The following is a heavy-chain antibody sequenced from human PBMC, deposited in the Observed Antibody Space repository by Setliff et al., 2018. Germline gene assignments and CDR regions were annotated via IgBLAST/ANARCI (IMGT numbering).Heavy chain of an antibody. Sequence: SETLSLTCAVSGGSISSGDYYWSWIRQPPGKGLEWIGYIYSSGSAYYNPSLKSRVSISVDTSKDQFSLKLSSVTAADTAVYYCARESRYYYDNLGTLDYWGQGTLVTVSS. V-gene: IGHV4-30-4*08. CDR3: ARESRYYYDNLGTLDY. CDR2: IYSSGSA. CDR1: GGSISSGDYY. J-gene: IGHJ4*02. D-gene: IGHD3-22*01.